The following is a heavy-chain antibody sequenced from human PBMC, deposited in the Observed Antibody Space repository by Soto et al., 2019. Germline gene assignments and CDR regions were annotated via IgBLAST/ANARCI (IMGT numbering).Heavy chain of an antibody. V-gene: IGHV3-15*01. CDR2: IKSKTDGGTT. CDR3: TTDGLELFHPIGY. J-gene: IGHJ4*02. Sequence: GGSLRLSCAASGFTFSNAWMSWVRQAPGKGLEWVGRIKSKTDGGTTDYAEPVKGRFTISRDDSKNTLYLQMNSLKTDDTAVYYCTTDGLELFHPIGYWGQGTLVTVSS. D-gene: IGHD1-7*01. CDR1: GFTFSNAW.